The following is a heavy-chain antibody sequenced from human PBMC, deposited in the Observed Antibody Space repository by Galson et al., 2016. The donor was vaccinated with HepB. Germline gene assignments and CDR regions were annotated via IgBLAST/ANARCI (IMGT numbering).Heavy chain of an antibody. CDR3: AKGPGAGNFDY. CDR1: GLAFSAYV. D-gene: IGHD4/OR15-4a*01. V-gene: IGHV3-23*01. Sequence: SLRLSCAASGLAFSAYVMNWVRQAPGKGLEWVSSMSGGGRSIFHADSVEGRFTISRDNSKSTVFLQMSSLTAEDTAIYYCAKGPGAGNFDYWGRGTLVTVSS. CDR2: MSGGGRSI. J-gene: IGHJ4*02.